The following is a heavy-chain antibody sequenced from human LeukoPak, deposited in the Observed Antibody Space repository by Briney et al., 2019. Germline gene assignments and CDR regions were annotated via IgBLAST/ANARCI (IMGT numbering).Heavy chain of an antibody. CDR3: ARVQVPTDFWSGYSIYYYYYMDV. J-gene: IGHJ6*03. V-gene: IGHV1-18*01. CDR2: ISAYNGNT. D-gene: IGHD3-3*01. CDR1: GYTFTSYG. Sequence: GASVKVSCKASGYTFTSYGISWVRQAPGQGLEWMGWISAYNGNTNYAQKLQGRVTMTTDTSTSTAYMELRSLRSDDTAVYYCARVQVPTDFWSGYSIYYYYYMDVWGKGTTVTVSS.